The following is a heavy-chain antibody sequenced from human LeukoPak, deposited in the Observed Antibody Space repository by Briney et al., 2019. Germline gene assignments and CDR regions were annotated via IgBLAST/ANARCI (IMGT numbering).Heavy chain of an antibody. V-gene: IGHV4-34*01. J-gene: IGHJ4*02. CDR2: INHSGST. CDR1: GGSFSGYY. Sequence: SETLSLTCAVYGGSFSGYYWSWIRQPPGKGLEWIGEINHSGSTNYDPSLKSRVTISVDTSKNQFSLKLSSVTAADTAVYYCARGILGYCSSTSCYLDYWGQGTLVTVSS. CDR3: ARGILGYCSSTSCYLDY. D-gene: IGHD2-2*01.